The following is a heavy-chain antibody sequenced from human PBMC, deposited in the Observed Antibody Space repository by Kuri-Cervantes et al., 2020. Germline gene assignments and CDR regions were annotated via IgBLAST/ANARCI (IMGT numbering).Heavy chain of an antibody. CDR2: MNPNSGNT. J-gene: IGHJ2*01. CDR1: GYTFTSYD. CDR3: AREGSGGPDYWYFDL. Sequence: ASVKVSCKASGYTFTSYDINWVRQATGQGLEWMGWMNPNSGNTGYAQEFQGRVTMTRNTSISTAYMELSRLRSDDTAVYYCAREGSGGPDYWYFDLWGRGTLVTVSS. D-gene: IGHD1-26*01. V-gene: IGHV1-8*01.